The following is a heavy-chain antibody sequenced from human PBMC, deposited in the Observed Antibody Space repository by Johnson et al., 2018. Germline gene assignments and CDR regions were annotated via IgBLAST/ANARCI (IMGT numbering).Heavy chain of an antibody. CDR2: IIPILGIA. Sequence: QVQLVESGAEVKKPGSSXKVSCKASGGTFSTYTINWVRQAPGQGLEWMGRIIPILGIANYAQKFQGRVTITADEATSTAYMELSSLRSEDTAVYYCARDTYYYDSSGYYIGCDAFDIWGQGTMVTVSS. J-gene: IGHJ3*02. CDR1: GGTFSTYT. D-gene: IGHD3-22*01. CDR3: ARDTYYYDSSGYYIGCDAFDI. V-gene: IGHV1-69*09.